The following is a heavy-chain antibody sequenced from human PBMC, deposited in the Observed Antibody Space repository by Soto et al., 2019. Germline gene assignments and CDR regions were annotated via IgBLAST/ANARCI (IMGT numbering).Heavy chain of an antibody. J-gene: IGHJ5*02. Sequence: SETLSLTCAVYGGSFIGYYWSWIRQPPGKGLEWIGEINHSGSTNYNPSLKSRVTISVDTSKNQFSLKLSSVTAADTAVYYCARALCGGGVFIDPWGQGTLVTVSS. D-gene: IGHD2-8*02. CDR2: INHSGST. CDR1: GGSFIGYY. V-gene: IGHV4-34*01. CDR3: ARALCGGGVFIDP.